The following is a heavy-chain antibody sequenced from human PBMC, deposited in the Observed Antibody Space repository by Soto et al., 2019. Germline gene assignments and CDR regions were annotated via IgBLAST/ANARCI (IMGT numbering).Heavy chain of an antibody. D-gene: IGHD3-16*01. Sequence: EVQLLESGGDLVQPGGSLRLSCAASGFSFSRYAMIWVREAPGKGQEWVAGMTGSGATIKYADSVKGRFTISRDNSKNTLYLQMNSLRDEDTAVYYCAVLGVPRYPDYWGQGTLVTVSS. CDR2: MTGSGATI. J-gene: IGHJ4*02. V-gene: IGHV3-23*01. CDR3: AVLGVPRYPDY. CDR1: GFSFSRYA.